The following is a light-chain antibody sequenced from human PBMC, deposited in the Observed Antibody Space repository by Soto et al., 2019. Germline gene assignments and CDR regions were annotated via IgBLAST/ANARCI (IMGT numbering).Light chain of an antibody. J-gene: IGLJ1*01. V-gene: IGLV2-14*01. CDR3: SSYTSSSTPCG. Sequence: QSALTQPASVSGSPGQSITISCTGTSSDVGGYNYVSWYQQQPGKAPKLMIYEVSNRPSGVSNRFSGSKSCNTASLTSSGLQAEDEDDYYGSSYTSSSTPCGFGTGTKLTVL. CDR2: EVS. CDR1: SSDVGGYNY.